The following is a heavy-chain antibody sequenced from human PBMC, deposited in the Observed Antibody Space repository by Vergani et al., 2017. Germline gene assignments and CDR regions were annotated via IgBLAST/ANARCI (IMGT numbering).Heavy chain of an antibody. CDR2: INHSGST. Sequence: QVQLQQWGAGLLKPSETLSLTCAVSGGSFSGYYWSWIRQPPGKELEWIGEINHSGSTNYNPSLKSRVTISVDTSKNQFSLKLSSVTAADTAVYYCARGRGYCSSTSCPGITGTRYYYYYYMDVWGKGTTVTVSS. CDR3: ARGRGYCSSTSCPGITGTRYYYYYYMDV. V-gene: IGHV4-34*01. CDR1: GGSFSGYY. J-gene: IGHJ6*03. D-gene: IGHD2-2*01.